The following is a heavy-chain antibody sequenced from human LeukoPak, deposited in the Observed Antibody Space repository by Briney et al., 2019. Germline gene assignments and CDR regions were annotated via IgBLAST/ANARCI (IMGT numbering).Heavy chain of an antibody. D-gene: IGHD3-16*02. V-gene: IGHV4-39*07. Sequence: SETLSLTCTVSGGSINSDSHHWGWIRQPPGKGLEWIGSMYYKGYTYYNPSLKSRVTISVDRSKNQFSLKLSSVTAADTAVYYCARGLGYRPGYYFDYWGQGTLVTVSS. CDR1: GGSINSDSHH. CDR2: MYYKGYT. CDR3: ARGLGYRPGYYFDY. J-gene: IGHJ4*02.